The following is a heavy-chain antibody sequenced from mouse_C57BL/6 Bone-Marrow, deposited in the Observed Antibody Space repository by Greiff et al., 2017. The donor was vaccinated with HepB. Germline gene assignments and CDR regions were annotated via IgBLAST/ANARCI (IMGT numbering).Heavy chain of an antibody. CDR2: IRNKANGYTT. V-gene: IGHV7-3*01. Sequence: EVQRVESGGGLVQPGGSLSLSCAASGFTFTDYYMSWVRQPPGKALEWLGFIRNKANGYTTEYSASVKGRFTIARDNSQSILYLQMNALRAEDSATYYCARSLYGYPPWFAYWGQGTLVTVSA. CDR3: ARSLYGYPPWFAY. J-gene: IGHJ3*01. D-gene: IGHD2-2*01. CDR1: GFTFTDYY.